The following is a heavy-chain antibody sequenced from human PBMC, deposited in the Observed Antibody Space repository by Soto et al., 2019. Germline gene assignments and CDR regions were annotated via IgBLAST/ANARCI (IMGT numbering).Heavy chain of an antibody. CDR2: IYYSGST. CDR3: ARARGAGRGYYYYYMAV. J-gene: IGHJ6*03. CDR1: GGSISSYY. D-gene: IGHD1-1*01. Sequence: QVQLQESGPGLVKPSETLSLTCTVSGGSISSYYWSWIRQPPGKGLEWIGYIYYSGSTNYNPSLKSRVTISVDTSKNQFSLKLSSVTAADTAVYYCARARGAGRGYYYYYMAVWGKGTTVTVSS. V-gene: IGHV4-59*01.